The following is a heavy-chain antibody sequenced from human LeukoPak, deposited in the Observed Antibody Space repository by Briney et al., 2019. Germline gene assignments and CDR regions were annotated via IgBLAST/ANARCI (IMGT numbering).Heavy chain of an antibody. D-gene: IGHD3-3*01. CDR1: GFTFSSYR. Sequence: GGSLRLSCAASGFTFSSYRMNWVRRAPGKGLEWVSSISSSSSYIYYADSVKGRFTISRDNAKNSLYLQMNSLRAEDTAVYYCAKDNNDFWSRTDYWGQGTLVTVSS. J-gene: IGHJ4*02. V-gene: IGHV3-21*04. CDR3: AKDNNDFWSRTDY. CDR2: ISSSSSYI.